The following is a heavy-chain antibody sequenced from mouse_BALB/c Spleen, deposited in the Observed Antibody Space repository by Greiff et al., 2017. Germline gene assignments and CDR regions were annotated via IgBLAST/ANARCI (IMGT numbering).Heavy chain of an antibody. V-gene: IGHV2-9*02. Sequence: QVQLKESGPGLVAPSQSLSITCTVSGFSLTSYGVHWVRQPPGKGLEWLGVIWAGGSTNYNSALMSRLSISKDNSKSQVFLKMNSLQTDDTAMYYCASPYGHEAMDYWGQGTSVTVSS. D-gene: IGHD1-2*01. J-gene: IGHJ4*01. CDR2: IWAGGST. CDR3: ASPYGHEAMDY. CDR1: GFSLTSYG.